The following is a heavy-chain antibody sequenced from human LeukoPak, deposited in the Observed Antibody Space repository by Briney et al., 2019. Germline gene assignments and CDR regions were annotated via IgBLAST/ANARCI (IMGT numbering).Heavy chain of an antibody. Sequence: PETPSLTCSVSGGSIGSSLYYWAWIRQPPGKGLEWIGSVYYSVTTYYNPSLKSRVTISVDTSKNQLSLKLSSVTAADTAVYYCARVIGYCSSTSCFGYFDYWGQGTPVTVSS. CDR2: VYYSVTT. D-gene: IGHD2-2*01. CDR3: ARVIGYCSSTSCFGYFDY. V-gene: IGHV4-39*01. CDR1: GGSIGSSLYY. J-gene: IGHJ4*02.